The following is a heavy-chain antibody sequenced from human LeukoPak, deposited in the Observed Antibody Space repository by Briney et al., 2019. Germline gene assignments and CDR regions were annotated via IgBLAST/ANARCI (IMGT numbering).Heavy chain of an antibody. V-gene: IGHV1-18*01. D-gene: IGHD2-2*01. CDR2: ISAYNGNT. CDR1: GYTFTSYG. Sequence: ASVKVSCKASGYTFTSYGISWVRQAPGQGLEWMGWISAYNGNTNYAQKLQGRVTMTRDTSISTVYMELSRLTSDDTAVYYCARDPPGVVASRQIFDIWGQGTMVTVSS. J-gene: IGHJ3*02. CDR3: ARDPPGVVASRQIFDI.